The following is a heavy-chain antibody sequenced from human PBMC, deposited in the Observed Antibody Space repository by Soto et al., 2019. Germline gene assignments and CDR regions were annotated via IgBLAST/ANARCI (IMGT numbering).Heavy chain of an antibody. Sequence: GGGVRGGCAASGFPLSSKAVSWVRQAQGKGLEWVSAISGSGGSTYYADSVKGRFTISRDNSKNTLYLQMNSLRAEDTAVHYCAKKYSRPYRGQGTLVTVSS. J-gene: IGHJ4*02. D-gene: IGHD6-6*01. CDR1: GFPLSSKA. CDR3: AKKYSRPY. V-gene: IGHV3-23*01. CDR2: ISGSGGST.